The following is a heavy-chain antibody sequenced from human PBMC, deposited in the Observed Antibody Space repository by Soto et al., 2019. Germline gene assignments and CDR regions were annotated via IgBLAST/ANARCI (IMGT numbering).Heavy chain of an antibody. D-gene: IGHD5-12*01. Sequence: QVQLVQSGAEVKKPGASVKLSCKASGYTLHDYALHWVRQAPGQRLEWMAWINAGTGNTKYSQKLQGRVTITRDPSANTAYMDLSSLTFEDTALYYCARTSGGYERVGPFDLWGQGTKVTVSS. V-gene: IGHV1-3*01. J-gene: IGHJ3*01. CDR3: ARTSGGYERVGPFDL. CDR2: INAGTGNT. CDR1: GYTLHDYA.